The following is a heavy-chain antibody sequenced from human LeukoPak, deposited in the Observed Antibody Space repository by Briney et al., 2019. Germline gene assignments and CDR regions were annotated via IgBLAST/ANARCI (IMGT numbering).Heavy chain of an antibody. CDR3: ARQVTFGGVIADDAFDI. CDR1: GYTFTSYW. Sequence: GESLKISCKGSGYTFTSYWIGWVRQMPGKGLEWMGIIYPGDSDTRYSPSFQGQVTISADKSISTAYLQWSSLKASDTAMYYCARQVTFGGVIADDAFDIWGQGTMVTVSS. V-gene: IGHV5-51*01. D-gene: IGHD3-16*02. J-gene: IGHJ3*02. CDR2: IYPGDSDT.